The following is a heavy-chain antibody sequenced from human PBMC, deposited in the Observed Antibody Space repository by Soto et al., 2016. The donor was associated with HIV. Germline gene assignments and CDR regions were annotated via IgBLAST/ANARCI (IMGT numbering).Heavy chain of an antibody. V-gene: IGHV4-38-2*01. CDR2: IFHSGIT. J-gene: IGHJ4*02. Sequence: QVQLQESGPGLVKPSETLSLTCAVSGFSISSGYYWGWIRQPPGKGLEWIGNIFHSGITYYNPSLKSRVTISLDTSKNQFSLKLSSVTAADTAVYYCARAETVTPFDYWGQGTLVTVXS. D-gene: IGHD4-17*01. CDR3: ARAETVTPFDY. CDR1: GFSISSGYY.